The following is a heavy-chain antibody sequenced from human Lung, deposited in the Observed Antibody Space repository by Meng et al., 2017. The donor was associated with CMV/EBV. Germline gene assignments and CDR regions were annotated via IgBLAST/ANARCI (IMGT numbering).Heavy chain of an antibody. Sequence: GGSXRLXCVASRLXHFKSYSMHWVRQAPGKGLEWVAILSYDGSQRYYTDSVKGRFTISRDNSMDTMYLQMNSLRPEGTAVYYCARAAFCSSSTCWYGMDVWXQGTTVTVSS. D-gene: IGHD2-2*01. V-gene: IGHV3-30*14. J-gene: IGHJ6*02. CDR2: LSYDGSQR. CDR1: RLXHFKSYS. CDR3: ARAAFCSSSTCWYGMDV.